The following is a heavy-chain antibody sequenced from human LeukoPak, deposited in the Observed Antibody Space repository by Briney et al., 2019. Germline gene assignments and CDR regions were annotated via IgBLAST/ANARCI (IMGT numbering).Heavy chain of an antibody. CDR1: GFTFSRSD. Sequence: PGGSLRLSCAASGFTFSRSDMSWIRQAPGKGLEWVSSISSSSSYIYYADSVKGRFTISRDNAKNSLYLQMNSLRAEDTAVYYCARANYGDYYYYGMDVWGQGTTVTVSS. D-gene: IGHD4-17*01. CDR3: ARANYGDYYYYGMDV. V-gene: IGHV3-21*01. J-gene: IGHJ6*02. CDR2: ISSSSSYI.